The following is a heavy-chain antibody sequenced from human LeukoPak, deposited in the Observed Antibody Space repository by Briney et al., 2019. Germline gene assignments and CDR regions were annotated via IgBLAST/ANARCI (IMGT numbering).Heavy chain of an antibody. CDR1: GFIFSDYY. J-gene: IGHJ4*02. V-gene: IGHV3-11*06. CDR3: ATDSPVAGSKALDY. D-gene: IGHD6-19*01. Sequence: PGESLRLSCAPSGFIFSDYYMSWVRQAPGKGLEWVSSISGSSSHTYYADSLKGRFTISRDNARNSLYLQLNSLRADDTAVYYCATDSPVAGSKALDYWGQGTLVTVSS. CDR2: ISGSSSHT.